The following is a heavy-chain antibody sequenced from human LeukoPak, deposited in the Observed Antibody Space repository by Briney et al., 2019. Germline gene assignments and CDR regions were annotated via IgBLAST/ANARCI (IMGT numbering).Heavy chain of an antibody. CDR3: ARDITTVTTRTYYYYMDV. V-gene: IGHV3-48*01. Sequence: GGSLRLSCAASGFTFSSYSMNWVRQAPGKGLEWVSYISSSSSTIYYADSVKGRFTISRDNAKNSLYLQMNSLRAEDTAVYYCARDITTVTTRTYYYYMDVWGKGTTVTVSS. D-gene: IGHD4-17*01. CDR2: ISSSSSTI. CDR1: GFTFSSYS. J-gene: IGHJ6*03.